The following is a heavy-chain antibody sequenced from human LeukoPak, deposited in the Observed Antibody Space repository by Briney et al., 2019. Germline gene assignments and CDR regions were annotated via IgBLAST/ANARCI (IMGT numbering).Heavy chain of an antibody. CDR3: ASDYGSGTDYYYGMDV. J-gene: IGHJ6*02. CDR2: INPNSGGT. D-gene: IGHD3-10*01. Sequence: AASVKVSCKASGYTFTGYYMHWVRQAPGQGLEWMGWINPNSGGTNYAQKFQGRVTMTTDTSTSTAYMELRSLRSDDTAVYYCASDYGSGTDYYYGMDVWGQGTTVTVSS. V-gene: IGHV1-2*02. CDR1: GYTFTGYY.